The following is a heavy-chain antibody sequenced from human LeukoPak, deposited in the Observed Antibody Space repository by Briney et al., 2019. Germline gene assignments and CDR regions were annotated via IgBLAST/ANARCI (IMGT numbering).Heavy chain of an antibody. Sequence: PGGSLRLSCAAPGFTFSDYYMSWIRQAPGKGLEWVSGISGSGGSTDYADSVKGRFTISRDNSKNTLYLQMNSLRAEDTAVYYCAKREDSSSWGPLDYWGQGTLVTVSS. V-gene: IGHV3-23*01. CDR3: AKREDSSSWGPLDY. CDR1: GFTFSDYY. J-gene: IGHJ4*02. D-gene: IGHD6-13*01. CDR2: ISGSGGST.